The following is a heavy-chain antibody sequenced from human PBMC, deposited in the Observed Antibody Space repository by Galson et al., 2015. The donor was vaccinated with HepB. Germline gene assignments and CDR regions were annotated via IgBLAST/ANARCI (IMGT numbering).Heavy chain of an antibody. D-gene: IGHD3-10*01. V-gene: IGHV3-30*18. CDR3: AESVLLWFGELLGPFDY. Sequence: SLRLSCAASGFTFSSYGMHWVRQAPGKGLEWVAVISYDGSNKYYADSVKGRFTISRDNSKNTLYLQMNSLRAEDTAVYYCAESVLLWFGELLGPFDYWGQGTLVTVSS. CDR1: GFTFSSYG. J-gene: IGHJ4*02. CDR2: ISYDGSNK.